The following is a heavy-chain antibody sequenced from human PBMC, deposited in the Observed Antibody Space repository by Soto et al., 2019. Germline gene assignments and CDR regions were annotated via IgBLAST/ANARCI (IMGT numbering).Heavy chain of an antibody. J-gene: IGHJ3*02. V-gene: IGHV3-23*01. CDR1: GFTCSSYD. CDR3: AKATATGGGAFDI. D-gene: IGHD2-8*02. Sequence: GSLRLSCAVSGFTCSSYDMGWVRQAPGKGLEWVSTVLVAGSTHYPDSVKGRFTISRDNSKNTLFLQMNSLTAGDTAVYYCAKATATGGGAFDICGQGTMVTVSS. CDR2: VLVAGST.